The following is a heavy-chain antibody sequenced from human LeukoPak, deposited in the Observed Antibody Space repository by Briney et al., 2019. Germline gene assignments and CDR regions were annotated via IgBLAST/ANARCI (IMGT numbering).Heavy chain of an antibody. V-gene: IGHV4-34*01. Sequence: PSETLSLTCAVYGGSFSGHYWSWIRQPPGKGLEWIGEINHSGSTNYNPSLKSRVTISVDTSKNQFSLKLSSVTAADTAVYYCARSPPVLGSGSLLSPRPRPFDYWGQGTLVTVSS. J-gene: IGHJ4*02. CDR3: ARSPPVLGSGSLLSPRPRPFDY. CDR2: INHSGST. D-gene: IGHD3-10*01. CDR1: GGSFSGHY.